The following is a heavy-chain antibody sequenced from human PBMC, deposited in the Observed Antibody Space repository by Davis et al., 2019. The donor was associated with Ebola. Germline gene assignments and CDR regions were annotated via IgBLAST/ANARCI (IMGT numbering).Heavy chain of an antibody. CDR1: GYSFTSDW. Sequence: GESLKISCKGSGYSFTSDWIGWVRQMPGKGLEWMGIIYAGDSDTRYSPSFQGQVTIAADKSINTAYLQWSSLKASDTAVYYCARCRTLGSYYYMDVWGNGTSVTVSS. CDR2: IYAGDSDT. V-gene: IGHV5-51*06. CDR3: ARCRTLGSYYYMDV. J-gene: IGHJ6*03. D-gene: IGHD3-10*01.